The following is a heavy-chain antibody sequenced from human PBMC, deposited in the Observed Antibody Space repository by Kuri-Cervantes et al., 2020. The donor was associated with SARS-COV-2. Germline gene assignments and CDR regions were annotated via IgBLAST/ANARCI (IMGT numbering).Heavy chain of an antibody. J-gene: IGHJ6*03. CDR3: ARGREGVVPATILGLGYFLYFSMDV. Sequence: GSLRLSCAVFGGSFSGYYWSWIRQSPGKGLEWIGKINHSGSTNYNPSLSSRVTISVDMSKNQFSLRLSSVTAADTAMYYCARGREGVVPATILGLGYFLYFSMDVWGKGTSVTVS. CDR1: GGSFSGYY. D-gene: IGHD2-2*01. CDR2: INHSGST. V-gene: IGHV4-34*01.